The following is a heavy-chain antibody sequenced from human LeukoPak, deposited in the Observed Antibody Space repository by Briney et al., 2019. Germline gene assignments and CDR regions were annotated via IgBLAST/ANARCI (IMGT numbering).Heavy chain of an antibody. CDR1: GFMFSDYV. D-gene: IGHD3-9*01. V-gene: IGHV3-30*14. CDR3: ARVPPADWFAPKQWDAFDI. CDR2: ISYDGTNK. J-gene: IGHJ3*02. Sequence: PGGSLRLSCAASGFMFSDYVMHWVRQGPGKGLEWVAYISYDGTNKHYADSVKGRFTISRDNSKNTLYLQMNSLRAEDTAVYYCARVPPADWFAPKQWDAFDIWGQGTMVTVSS.